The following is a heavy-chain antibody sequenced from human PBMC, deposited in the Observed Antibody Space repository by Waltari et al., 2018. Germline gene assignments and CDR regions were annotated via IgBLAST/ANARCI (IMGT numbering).Heavy chain of an antibody. CDR3: ARMWVTSDSPFGNYYGMDV. Sequence: QVQLQESGPGLVKPSGTLSLTCAVSGGSIRSTNWWSWVRQAPGKGLAWIGEIYHSGTTNYNPSLTSRVTISVDTSKNQFSLNLTSVTAADTAVYYCARMWVTSDSPFGNYYGMDVWGQGTAVTVSS. J-gene: IGHJ6*02. CDR2: IYHSGTT. V-gene: IGHV4-4*02. CDR1: GGSIRSTNW. D-gene: IGHD2-21*01.